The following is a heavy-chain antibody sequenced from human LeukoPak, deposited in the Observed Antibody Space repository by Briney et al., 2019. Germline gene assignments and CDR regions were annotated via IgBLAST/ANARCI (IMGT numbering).Heavy chain of an antibody. D-gene: IGHD3-22*01. CDR1: GYTFTSYD. Sequence: ASVKVSCKASGYTFTSYDINWVRQATGQGLEWMGWMNPNSGNTCYAQKFQGRVTMTRNTSISTAYMELSSLRSEDTAVYYCARVVYYYDSSGYYYPRSYFDYWGQGTLVTVSS. J-gene: IGHJ4*02. CDR2: MNPNSGNT. CDR3: ARVVYYYDSSGYYYPRSYFDY. V-gene: IGHV1-8*01.